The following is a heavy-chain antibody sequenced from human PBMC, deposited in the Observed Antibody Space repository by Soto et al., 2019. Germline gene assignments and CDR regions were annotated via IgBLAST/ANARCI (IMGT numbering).Heavy chain of an antibody. V-gene: IGHV3-11*05. CDR1: GFTFSDYY. CDR3: ARVGVAAALDY. CDR2: ISSSSSYT. Sequence: QVQLVESGGGLVKPGGSLRLSCAASGFTFSDYYMSWIRQAPGKGLEWVSYISSSSSYTNYAESVKGRFTISRDNAKNSLYLQMNSLRAEDTAVYYCARVGVAAALDYWGQGTLVTVSS. D-gene: IGHD6-13*01. J-gene: IGHJ4*02.